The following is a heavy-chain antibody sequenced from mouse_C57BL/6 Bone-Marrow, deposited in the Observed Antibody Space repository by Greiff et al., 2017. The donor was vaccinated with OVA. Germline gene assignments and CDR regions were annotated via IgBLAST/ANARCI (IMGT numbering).Heavy chain of an antibody. CDR3: ARFPNCDFWFAD. J-gene: IGHJ3*01. Sequence: QVQLKQPGAELVMPGASVKLSCKASGYTFTSYWMHWVKQRPGQGLEWIGEIDPSVSYTNYNQKFKGKSTLTVDKSSSTAYMQLSSLTSEDSAVYYCARFPNCDFWFADWGQGTLVTVSA. CDR1: GYTFTSYW. V-gene: IGHV1-69*01. CDR2: IDPSVSYT. D-gene: IGHD2-4*01.